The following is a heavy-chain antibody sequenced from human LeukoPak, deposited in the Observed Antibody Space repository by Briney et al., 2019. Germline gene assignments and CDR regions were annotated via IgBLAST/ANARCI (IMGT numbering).Heavy chain of an antibody. CDR1: GGSFSGYY. V-gene: IGHV4-34*01. CDR3: ARVTLVGYSSGWYYYYYGMDV. Sequence: SETLSLTCAVYGGSFSGYYWSWIRQPPGKGLEWIGEINHSGSTNYNPSLKSRVTISVDTSKNQFSLKLSSVTAADTAVYYCARVTLVGYSSGWYYYYYGMDVWGQGTTVTVSS. J-gene: IGHJ6*02. CDR2: INHSGST. D-gene: IGHD6-19*01.